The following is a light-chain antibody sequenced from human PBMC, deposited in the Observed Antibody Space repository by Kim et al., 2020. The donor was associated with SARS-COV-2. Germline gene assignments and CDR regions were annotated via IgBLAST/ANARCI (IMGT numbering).Light chain of an antibody. CDR2: GNN. CDR1: SATTGADYD. Sequence: RVTSSCTGTSATTGADYDIHCYQHLPGTAPKLLIYGNNIRPSGVPDRFSGSKYDTSASLAITGLQAEDEGDYYCQSYDSRVRGVIFGGGTQLTVL. J-gene: IGLJ2*01. CDR3: QSYDSRVRGVI. V-gene: IGLV1-40*01.